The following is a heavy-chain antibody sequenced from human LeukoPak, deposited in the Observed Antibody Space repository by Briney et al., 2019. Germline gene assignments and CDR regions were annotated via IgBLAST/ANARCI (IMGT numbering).Heavy chain of an antibody. D-gene: IGHD3-22*01. CDR3: ARDALITMIVVGPIHY. Sequence: PGGSLRLSCAASGFTFSSYAMHWVRQAPGKGLEWVAVISYDGSNKYYADSVKGRFTISRDNSKNTLYLQMNSLRAEDTAVYYCARDALITMIVVGPIHYWGQGTLVTVSS. CDR1: GFTFSSYA. J-gene: IGHJ4*02. V-gene: IGHV3-30-3*01. CDR2: ISYDGSNK.